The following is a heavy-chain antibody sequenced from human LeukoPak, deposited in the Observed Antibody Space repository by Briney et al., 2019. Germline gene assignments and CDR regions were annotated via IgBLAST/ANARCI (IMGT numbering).Heavy chain of an antibody. D-gene: IGHD1-26*01. CDR3: ARVESGSYYSGFDY. J-gene: IGHJ4*02. CDR2: IYHSRST. CDR1: GYSISSGYY. V-gene: IGHV4-38-2*02. Sequence: SETLSLTCTVSGYSISSGYYWGWIRQPPGKGLEWIGSIYHSRSTYYNPSLKSRVTISVDTSKNQFSLKLSSVTAADTAVYYCARVESGSYYSGFDYWGQGTLVTVSS.